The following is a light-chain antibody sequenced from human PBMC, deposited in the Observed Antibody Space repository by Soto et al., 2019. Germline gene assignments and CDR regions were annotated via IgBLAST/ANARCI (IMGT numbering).Light chain of an antibody. CDR3: QHYGTTRYS. V-gene: IGKV3-20*01. Sequence: IVLTQSPGALSVSPGERATLSCRASQTVRNNYLAWYQQKAGQAPRLLIYGASIRTTGTPDRFSGSGSGTDFILTISRLEREDSAVYYCQHYGTTRYSFGQGTKLEIK. J-gene: IGKJ2*01. CDR1: QTVRNNY. CDR2: GAS.